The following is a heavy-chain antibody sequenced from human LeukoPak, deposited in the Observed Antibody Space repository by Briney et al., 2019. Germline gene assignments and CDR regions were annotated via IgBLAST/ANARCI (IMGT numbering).Heavy chain of an antibody. J-gene: IGHJ5*02. CDR3: ARRKAARREGNWFDP. CDR1: GYTFTTYD. Sequence: ASVKVSCKASGYTFTTYDINWVRQATGQGLEWMGWMNPNSGNTGYAQKFQGRVSLTRNTSISTAYMELSSLRSEDTAVYYCARRKAARREGNWFDPWGQGTLVTVSS. V-gene: IGHV1-8*03. D-gene: IGHD6-6*01. CDR2: MNPNSGNT.